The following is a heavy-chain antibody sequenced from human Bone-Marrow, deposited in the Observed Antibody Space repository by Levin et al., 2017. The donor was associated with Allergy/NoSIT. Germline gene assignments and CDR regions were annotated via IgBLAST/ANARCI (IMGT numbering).Heavy chain of an antibody. Sequence: PGGSLRLSCEGSGFTFSNFGMHWVRQAPGKGLEWVTSISHDGSKKYHAKSVKGRFTISRDNSKSTLFLEMNSLGVEDTAVYYCATTHEDSYGFDNWGQGTLVTVS. CDR3: ATTHEDSYGFDN. V-gene: IGHV3-30*03. D-gene: IGHD5-18*01. CDR1: GFTFSNFG. J-gene: IGHJ4*02. CDR2: ISHDGSKK.